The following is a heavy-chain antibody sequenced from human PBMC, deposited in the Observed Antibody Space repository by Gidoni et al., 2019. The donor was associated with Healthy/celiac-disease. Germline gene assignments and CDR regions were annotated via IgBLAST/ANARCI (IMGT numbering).Heavy chain of an antibody. CDR2: ISWNSGSI. Sequence: EVQLVESGGGLVQHGRSLRPSCAASGFTFDDYAMHWVRQAPGKGLEWVSGISWNSGSIGYADSVKGRFTISRDNAKNSLYLQMNSLRAEDTALYYCAKALRYLDAFDIWGQGTMVTVSS. V-gene: IGHV3-9*01. D-gene: IGHD3-9*01. J-gene: IGHJ3*02. CDR1: GFTFDDYA. CDR3: AKALRYLDAFDI.